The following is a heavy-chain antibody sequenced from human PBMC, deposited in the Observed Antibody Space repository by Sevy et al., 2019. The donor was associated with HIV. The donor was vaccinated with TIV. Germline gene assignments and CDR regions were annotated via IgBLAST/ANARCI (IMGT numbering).Heavy chain of an antibody. CDR1: GFSFSNYA. CDR2: ISYDGGNK. V-gene: IGHV3-30-3*01. D-gene: IGHD4-17*01. CDR3: ARVSTPYGRCGLVYGMDV. J-gene: IGHJ6*02. Sequence: GGCLRLSCAASGFSFSNYAMHWVRQAPGKGLEWVAVISYDGGNKYYSDSVKGRFTISRDNSKNTLYLQMNSPGPEDTAVYYCARVSTPYGRCGLVYGMDVWGHGTTVTVSS.